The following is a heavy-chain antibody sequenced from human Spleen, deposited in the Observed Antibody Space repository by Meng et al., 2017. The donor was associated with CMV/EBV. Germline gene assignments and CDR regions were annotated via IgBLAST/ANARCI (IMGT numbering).Heavy chain of an antibody. V-gene: IGHV3-30-3*01. Sequence: GESLKISCAASGYIFSNYAMHWVRQAPGKGLEWVAVISNDGFNKFYSDSVKGRFSISRDNSKRTLYLQMNSLRTEDTAVYFCARLEGSWGQGTLVTVSS. J-gene: IGHJ5*02. CDR1: GYIFSNYA. CDR3: ARLEGS. CDR2: ISNDGFNK.